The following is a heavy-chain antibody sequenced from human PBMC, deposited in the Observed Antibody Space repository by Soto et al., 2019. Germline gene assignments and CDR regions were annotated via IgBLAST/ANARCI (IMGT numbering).Heavy chain of an antibody. D-gene: IGHD3-22*01. J-gene: IGHJ3*02. Sequence: PSETLSLTCIVPGGSISGGDYYWNWIRQHPGKGLEWIGSIHYRGNTYYNPSLESRLSISVDTSKSQFSLKLTSVTAADTAVYYCAREGGSYDSGGYLIRGAFDIWGQGAMVTVSS. CDR1: GGSISGGDYY. V-gene: IGHV4-31*03. CDR3: AREGGSYDSGGYLIRGAFDI. CDR2: IHYRGNT.